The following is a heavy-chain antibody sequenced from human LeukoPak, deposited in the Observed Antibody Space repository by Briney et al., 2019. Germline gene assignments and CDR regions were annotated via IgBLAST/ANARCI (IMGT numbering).Heavy chain of an antibody. CDR3: TTSITMIVVARGAFDI. CDR1: GFTFSNAW. Sequence: WGCLRLSCAASGFTFSNAWMSWVRQAPGNWLEWVFPSKSKADGGTTDYAAPVKGRFSISRDDSKNTLYLHMNSLKTEDTAVYYCTTSITMIVVARGAFDIWGQGTMVTVSS. V-gene: IGHV3-15*01. J-gene: IGHJ3*02. CDR2: SKSKADGGTT. D-gene: IGHD3-22*01.